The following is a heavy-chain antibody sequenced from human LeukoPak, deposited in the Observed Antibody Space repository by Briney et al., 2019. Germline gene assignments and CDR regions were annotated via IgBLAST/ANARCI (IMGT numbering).Heavy chain of an antibody. D-gene: IGHD6-13*01. Sequence: SETLSLTCTVSGGSISSYYWTWIRQPAGKGLEWIGRIYTSGSTNYNPSLKSRVTMSVDTSKNQFSLKLSSVTAADTAVYYCARAQPFSIAAAKVTYYYYTDVWGKGTTVTVSS. V-gene: IGHV4-4*07. CDR3: ARAQPFSIAAAKVTYYYYTDV. CDR2: IYTSGST. CDR1: GGSISSYY. J-gene: IGHJ6*03.